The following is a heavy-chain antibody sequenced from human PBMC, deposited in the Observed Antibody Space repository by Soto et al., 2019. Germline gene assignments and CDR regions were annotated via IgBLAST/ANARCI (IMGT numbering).Heavy chain of an antibody. CDR2: IYYSGST. D-gene: IGHD3-10*01. V-gene: IGHV4-59*01. Sequence: SETLSLTCTVSGGSISSYYWSWIRQPPGKGLEWIGYIYYSGSTNYNPSLKSRVTISVDTSKNQFSLNLSSVTAADTAVYYCARRSWVTMVREGTDWFDPWGQGTLVTVSS. J-gene: IGHJ5*02. CDR1: GGSISSYY. CDR3: ARRSWVTMVREGTDWFDP.